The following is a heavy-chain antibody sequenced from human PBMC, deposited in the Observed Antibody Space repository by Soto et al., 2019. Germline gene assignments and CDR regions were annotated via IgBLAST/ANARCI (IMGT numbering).Heavy chain of an antibody. Sequence: QVQLVESGGGVVQPGRSLRLSCAASGFTFSSYGMHWVRQAPGKGLEWVALVWYDGGNKYYADSVKGRFTISRDNSKNPLYLQRNSLIDEETAVYYCVRAAGYSGYDYVYYYGMDVWGQGSTVTVSS. J-gene: IGHJ6*02. CDR3: VRAAGYSGYDYVYYYGMDV. D-gene: IGHD5-12*01. CDR2: VWYDGGNK. CDR1: GFTFSSYG. V-gene: IGHV3-33*01.